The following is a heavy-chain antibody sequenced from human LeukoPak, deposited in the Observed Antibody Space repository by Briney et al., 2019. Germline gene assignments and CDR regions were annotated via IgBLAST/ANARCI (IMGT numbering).Heavy chain of an antibody. D-gene: IGHD3-10*01. CDR2: INPSGGST. V-gene: IGHV1-46*03. J-gene: IGHJ4*02. CDR3: ARENRKATMVRGVNIPIYFDY. CDR1: GYTFTSYY. Sequence: ASVKVSYKASGYTFTSYYMHWVRQAPGQGLEWMGIINPSGGSTSYAQKFQGRVTMTRDTSTSTVYMELSSLRSEDTAVYYCARENRKATMVRGVNIPIYFDYWGQGTLVTVSS.